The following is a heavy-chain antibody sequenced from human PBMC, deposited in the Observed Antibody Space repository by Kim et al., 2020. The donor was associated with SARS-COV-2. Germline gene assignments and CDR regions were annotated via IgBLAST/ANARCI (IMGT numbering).Heavy chain of an antibody. D-gene: IGHD5-18*01. J-gene: IGHJ6*02. CDR3: ARDTAMTSPYYYYYYGMDV. V-gene: IGHV1-46*01. Sequence: ASVKVSCKASGYTFTSYYMHWVRQAPGQGLEWMGIINPRGGSTSYAQKFQGRVTMTRDTSTSTVYMELSSLRSEDTAVYYCARDTAMTSPYYYYYYGMDVWGRGTTVTVSS. CDR1: GYTFTSYY. CDR2: INPRGGST.